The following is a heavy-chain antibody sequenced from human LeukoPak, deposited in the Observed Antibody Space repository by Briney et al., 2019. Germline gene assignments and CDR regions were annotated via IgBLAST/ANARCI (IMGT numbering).Heavy chain of an antibody. D-gene: IGHD3-3*01. V-gene: IGHV3-74*01. Sequence: GGSLRLSCAASGFTFSIYWMHWVRQAPGKGLVWVSRINSDVSRTSYADSVKGRFTISRDNAKNSLYLQMNSLRAEDTAVYYCARDKGFWSGYYLGPDLDYWGQGTLVTVSS. CDR1: GFTFSIYW. J-gene: IGHJ4*02. CDR2: INSDVSRT. CDR3: ARDKGFWSGYYLGPDLDY.